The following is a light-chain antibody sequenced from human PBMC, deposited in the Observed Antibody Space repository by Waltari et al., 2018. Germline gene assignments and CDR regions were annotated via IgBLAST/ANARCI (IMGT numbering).Light chain of an antibody. V-gene: IGKV1-13*02. Sequence: AIHLTQSPSSLSASVGDRVTITCRASQGISRSLAWYQQKPSKAPKLLIYAASTLQSGVPSRFSRSGSGTDFTLTISSLQPEDFATFYCQQLNSFPHTFGQGTKLEI. J-gene: IGKJ2*01. CDR3: QQLNSFPHT. CDR1: QGISRS. CDR2: AAS.